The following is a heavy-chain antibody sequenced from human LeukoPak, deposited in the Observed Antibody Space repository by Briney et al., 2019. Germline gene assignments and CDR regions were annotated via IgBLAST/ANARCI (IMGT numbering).Heavy chain of an antibody. V-gene: IGHV1-69*04. Sequence: GASVKVSCKASGGTFSSYAISWVRQAPGQGLEWMGSIIPILGIANYAQKFQGRVTITADKSTSTAYMELSSLRSEDTAVYYCASSTTVTPPGGYWGQGTLVTVSS. CDR2: IIPILGIA. CDR3: ASSTTVTPPGGY. J-gene: IGHJ4*02. D-gene: IGHD4-17*01. CDR1: GGTFSSYA.